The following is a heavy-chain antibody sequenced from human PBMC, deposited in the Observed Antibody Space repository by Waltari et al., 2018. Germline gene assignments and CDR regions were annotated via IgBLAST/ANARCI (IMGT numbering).Heavy chain of an antibody. J-gene: IGHJ4*02. CDR3: AKRGSRDSSGWFPELDY. D-gene: IGHD6-19*01. CDR2: IAYDGINK. Sequence: QVRLVESGGGVVQPGRSVRLSCEPSGFTFRPFVLLWVRQAPGKGLEGVAVIAYDGINKFYVDSAKGRFTISRDNSWNTLYLQMNSLRVEDTAVYYCAKRGSRDSSGWFPELDYWGQGALVTVSS. V-gene: IGHV3-30*18. CDR1: GFTFRPFV.